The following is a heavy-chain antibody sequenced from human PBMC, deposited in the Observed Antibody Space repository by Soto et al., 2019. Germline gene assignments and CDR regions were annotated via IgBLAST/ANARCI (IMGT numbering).Heavy chain of an antibody. CDR3: ARDDYDSSGYYYVTRYYYGMDV. V-gene: IGHV1-46*01. CDR2: INPSGGST. CDR1: GYTFTSYY. Sequence: ASVKVSCKASGYTFTSYYMHWVRQAPGQGLEWMGIINPSGGSTSYAQKFQGRVTMTRDTSTSTVYMELSSLRSEDTAVYYCARDDYDSSGYYYVTRYYYGMDVWGQGTTVTVSS. J-gene: IGHJ6*02. D-gene: IGHD3-22*01.